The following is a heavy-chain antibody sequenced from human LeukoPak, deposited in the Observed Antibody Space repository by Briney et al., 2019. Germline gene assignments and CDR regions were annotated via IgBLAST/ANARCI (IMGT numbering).Heavy chain of an antibody. CDR3: ARGGGSSTRTSFDY. CDR1: GFTFSSYS. V-gene: IGHV3-21*01. Sequence: GGSLRLPCAASGFTFSSYSMNWVRQAPGKGLEWVSSISSSSSYIYYADSVKGRFTISRDNAKNSLYLQMNSLRAEDTAVYYCARGGGSSTRTSFDYWGQGTLVTVSS. CDR2: ISSSSSYI. J-gene: IGHJ4*02. D-gene: IGHD1-7*01.